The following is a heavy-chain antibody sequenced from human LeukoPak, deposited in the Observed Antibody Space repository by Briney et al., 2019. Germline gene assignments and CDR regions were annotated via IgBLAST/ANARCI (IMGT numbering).Heavy chain of an antibody. Sequence: GGSLRLSCAASGFTFSSYWMSWVRQAPGKGLEWVANISRDGSEKYYVDSVKGRFTISRDNAKNSLYLQMNSLRAEDTAVYYCARARAQDNWNDDWWFDPWGQGTLVTVSS. J-gene: IGHJ5*02. CDR3: ARARAQDNWNDDWWFDP. CDR1: GFTFSSYW. D-gene: IGHD1-1*01. V-gene: IGHV3-7*03. CDR2: ISRDGSEK.